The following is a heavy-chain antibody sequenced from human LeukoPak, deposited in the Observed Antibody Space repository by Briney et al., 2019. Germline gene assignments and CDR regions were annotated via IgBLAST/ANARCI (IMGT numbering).Heavy chain of an antibody. V-gene: IGHV3-21*01. D-gene: IGHD6-19*01. CDR3: AKDPIAVAGNNYYRMDV. CDR2: ISSSHSYM. CDR1: GFAFSSYN. J-gene: IGHJ6*02. Sequence: GGSLRLSCAASGFAFSSYNINWVRQAPGKGLEWVSSISSSHSYMYYADSVKGRFTISRDNAKNSLFLQMNSLRAEDTAVYYCAKDPIAVAGNNYYRMDVWGQGTTVSVSS.